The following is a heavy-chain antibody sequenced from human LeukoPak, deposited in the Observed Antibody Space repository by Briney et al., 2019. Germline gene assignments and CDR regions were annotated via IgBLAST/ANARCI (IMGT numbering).Heavy chain of an antibody. J-gene: IGHJ4*02. Sequence: SETLSLTCTVPGGSISSGGCYWSWIRQHAGKGLEWIGYVSYSGSTYYNPSLKSRVSISVDTSKKQFSLKMISVTAADTAVYFCARGENDYSNRYAFDYWGQGTLVSVSS. CDR1: GGSISSGGCY. V-gene: IGHV4-31*03. D-gene: IGHD4-4*01. CDR2: VSYSGST. CDR3: ARGENDYSNRYAFDY.